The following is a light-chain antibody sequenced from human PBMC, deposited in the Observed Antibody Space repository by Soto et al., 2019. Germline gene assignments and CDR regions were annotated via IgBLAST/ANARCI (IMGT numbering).Light chain of an antibody. CDR2: EGS. V-gene: IGLV2-23*01. J-gene: IGLJ2*01. CDR3: CSYAGSIGV. CDR1: SSDVGSYNL. Sequence: QSVLTQPASVSGSPGQSITISCTGTSSDVGSYNLVSWYQQHPGKAPKLMIYEGSKRPSGVSNRFPGSKSGNTASLTISGLQAEDEADYYCCSYAGSIGVFGGGTKVTVL.